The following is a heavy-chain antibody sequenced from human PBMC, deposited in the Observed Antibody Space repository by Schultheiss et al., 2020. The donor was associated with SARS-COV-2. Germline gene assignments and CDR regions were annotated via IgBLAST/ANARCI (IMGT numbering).Heavy chain of an antibody. Sequence: GESLKISCAASGFTFSSYSMNWVRQAPGKGLEWVSYISSSSSTIYYADSVKGRFTISRDNAKNSLYLQMNSLRAEDTAVYYCAKGGPNWGGHRHYYYMDVWGKGTTVTVSS. CDR1: GFTFSSYS. D-gene: IGHD7-27*01. CDR3: AKGGPNWGGHRHYYYMDV. CDR2: ISSSSSTI. V-gene: IGHV3-48*04. J-gene: IGHJ6*03.